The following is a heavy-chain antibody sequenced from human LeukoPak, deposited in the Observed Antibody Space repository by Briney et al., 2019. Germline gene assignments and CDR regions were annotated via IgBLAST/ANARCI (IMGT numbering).Heavy chain of an antibody. D-gene: IGHD3-10*01. V-gene: IGHV5-51*01. J-gene: IGHJ3*02. CDR1: GYSFFSYW. CDR2: IYPGDSET. Sequence: GESLKISCKGSGYSFFSYWIGWVRQMPGKGLEWMGIIYPGDSETRFSPSFQGQVTISADKSISTAYLQWSSLKASDTAIYYCARRGYYYGSGSYYIDAFDIWGQGTMVTVSS. CDR3: ARRGYYYGSGSYYIDAFDI.